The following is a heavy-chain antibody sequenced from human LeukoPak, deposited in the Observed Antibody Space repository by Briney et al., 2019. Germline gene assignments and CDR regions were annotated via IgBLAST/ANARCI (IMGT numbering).Heavy chain of an antibody. CDR2: IYYSGST. V-gene: IGHV4-31*03. Sequence: SQTLSLTCTVSGGSISSGGYYWSWIRQHPGKGLEWIGYIYYSGSTYYNPSLKSRVTISLDTSKNHFSLKLSSVTAADTAVYYCARDRVILRTSNEYYGMDVWGQGTTVTVSS. CDR1: GGSISSGGYY. J-gene: IGHJ6*02. D-gene: IGHD2-21*01. CDR3: ARDRVILRTSNEYYGMDV.